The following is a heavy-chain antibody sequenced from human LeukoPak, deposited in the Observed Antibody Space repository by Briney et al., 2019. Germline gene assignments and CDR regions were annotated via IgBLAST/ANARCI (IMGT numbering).Heavy chain of an antibody. CDR3: ARESRAFTYYDYVWGSYRSHWFDP. V-gene: IGHV3-23*01. Sequence: GGSLRLSCAASGFPFSSYAMSWVRQAPGKGLEWVSVISDSGGRTYSAASVKGRFTISRDNSKNTLYLQMNSLRAEDTAVYYCARESRAFTYYDYVWGSYRSHWFDPWGREPWSPSPQ. CDR2: ISDSGGRT. CDR1: GFPFSSYA. J-gene: IGHJ5*02. D-gene: IGHD3-16*02.